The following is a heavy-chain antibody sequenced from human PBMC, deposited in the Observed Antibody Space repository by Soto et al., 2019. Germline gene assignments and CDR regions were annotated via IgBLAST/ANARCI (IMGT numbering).Heavy chain of an antibody. Sequence: SETLSLTCTVSGGSISSYYWSWIRQPPGKGLEWIGYIYYSGSTNYNPSLKSRVTISVDTSKNQFSLKLSSVTAADTAVYYCEREAYSGRYSYWGQGTLVTVSS. J-gene: IGHJ4*02. CDR3: EREAYSGRYSY. CDR1: GGSISSYY. V-gene: IGHV4-59*01. CDR2: IYYSGST. D-gene: IGHD1-26*01.